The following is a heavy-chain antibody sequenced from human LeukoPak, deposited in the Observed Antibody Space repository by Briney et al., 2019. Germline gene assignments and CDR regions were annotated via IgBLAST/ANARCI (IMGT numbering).Heavy chain of an antibody. Sequence: GGSLRLSCAASGFIFSSYSMNWVRQAPGKGLEWVSYISSSSGYIYYADSVKGRFTISRDNAKKSLYLQMNRLRADDTAVYHCARVRSAAAGPLDYWGQGTLVTVSS. V-gene: IGHV3-21*01. CDR1: GFIFSSYS. CDR2: ISSSSGYI. CDR3: ARVRSAAAGPLDY. J-gene: IGHJ4*02. D-gene: IGHD6-13*01.